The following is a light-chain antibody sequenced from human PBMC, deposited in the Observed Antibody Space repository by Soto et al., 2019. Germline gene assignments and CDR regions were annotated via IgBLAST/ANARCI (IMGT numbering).Light chain of an antibody. J-gene: IGKJ4*01. V-gene: IGKV1-9*01. CDR1: QGITSY. CDR2: AAS. Sequence: IQVTQSPSSLSASVGARVTITCRASQGITSYLAWYQQKPGKAPKLLIYAASALQTGVYSRLSGSGYGTDFALTISNLQPEDFATYFCQQLYSYPHTCGGGTTVEF. CDR3: QQLYSYPHT.